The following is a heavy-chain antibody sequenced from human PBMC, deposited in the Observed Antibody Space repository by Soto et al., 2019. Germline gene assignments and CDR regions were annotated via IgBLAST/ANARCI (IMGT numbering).Heavy chain of an antibody. CDR1: GFPFSNYW. CDR3: ARGGSSSWFRALDY. D-gene: IGHD6-13*01. Sequence: GGSLRLSCAASGFPFSNYWMHWVRQAPGKGLVWVSRINSDGSSTSYADSVKGRFTISRDNAKSTLYLQMNSLRAEDTAVYYCARGGSSSWFRALDYWGQGTLVTVSS. CDR2: INSDGSST. V-gene: IGHV3-74*01. J-gene: IGHJ4*02.